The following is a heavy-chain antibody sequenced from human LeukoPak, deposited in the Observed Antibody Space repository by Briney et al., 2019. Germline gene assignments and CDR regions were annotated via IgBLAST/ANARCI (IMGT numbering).Heavy chain of an antibody. Sequence: GGSLRLSCAASGFTFNNYDMHWVRQAPGKGLEWVALIWFDGSNKGYADSAKGRFTISRDNSENTLYLQMNTLRVEDTAVYYCARDGIVGGLDAFDIWGQGTMVAVSS. V-gene: IGHV3-33*01. CDR3: ARDGIVGGLDAFDI. J-gene: IGHJ3*02. D-gene: IGHD1-26*01. CDR2: IWFDGSNK. CDR1: GFTFNNYD.